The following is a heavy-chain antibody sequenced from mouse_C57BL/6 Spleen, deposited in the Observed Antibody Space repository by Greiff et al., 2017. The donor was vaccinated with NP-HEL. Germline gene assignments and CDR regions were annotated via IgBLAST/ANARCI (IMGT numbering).Heavy chain of an antibody. CDR1: GFTYSDYG. CDR3: ARDSSGYGNY. CDR2: ISSGSSTI. V-gene: IGHV5-17*01. J-gene: IGHJ2*01. Sequence: EVNVVESGGGLVKPGGSLKLSCAASGFTYSDYGMHWVRQAPEKGLEWVAYISSGSSTIYYADTVKGRFTISRDNAKSTLFLQMTSLRSEDTAMYYCARDSSGYGNYWGQGTTLTVSS. D-gene: IGHD3-2*02.